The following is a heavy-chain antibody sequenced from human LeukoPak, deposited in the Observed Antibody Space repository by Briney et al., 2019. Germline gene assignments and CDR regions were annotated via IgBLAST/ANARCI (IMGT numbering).Heavy chain of an antibody. J-gene: IGHJ5*02. CDR3: AREEVLLWFGELLYMLDP. CDR2: IYYSGST. D-gene: IGHD3-10*01. Sequence: SETLSLTCTVSGGSISSYYWCWIRQPPGKGLEWIGYIYYSGSTNYNPSLKSRVTISVDTSKNQFSLKLSSVTAADTAVYYCAREEVLLWFGELLYMLDPWGQGTLVTVSS. V-gene: IGHV4-59*01. CDR1: GGSISSYY.